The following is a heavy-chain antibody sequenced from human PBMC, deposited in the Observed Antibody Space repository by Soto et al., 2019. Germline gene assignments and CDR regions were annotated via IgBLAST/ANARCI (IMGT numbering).Heavy chain of an antibody. J-gene: IGHJ4*02. V-gene: IGHV5-51*07. CDR2: IYFGDSDT. CDR1: GYSFTTNW. CDR3: SRHYHGFDY. Sequence: GASLKISCNGSGYSFTTNWIALVHQMPGKGLEWVGVIYFGDSDTRYSPPFQGHVTVSVDKSITTAYLQWNNLRASDTAIYYCSRHYHGFDYWGQGTPVTVS.